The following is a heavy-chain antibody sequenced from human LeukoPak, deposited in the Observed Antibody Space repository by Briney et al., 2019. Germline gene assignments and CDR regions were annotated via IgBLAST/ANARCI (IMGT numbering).Heavy chain of an antibody. CDR3: AKDKGSGYPYYFDY. D-gene: IGHD3-22*01. Sequence: GASLRLSCAASGFTFSSYAMSWVRQAPGKGLEWVSAISGSGGSTYYADSVKGRFTISRDNSKNTLCLQMNSLRAEDTAVYYCAKDKGSGYPYYFDYWGQGTLVTVSS. CDR2: ISGSGGST. CDR1: GFTFSSYA. J-gene: IGHJ4*02. V-gene: IGHV3-23*01.